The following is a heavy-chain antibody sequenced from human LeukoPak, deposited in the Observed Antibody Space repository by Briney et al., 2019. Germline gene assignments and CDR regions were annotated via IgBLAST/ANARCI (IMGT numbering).Heavy chain of an antibody. CDR1: GFTFDDYG. CDR3: ARDGRYCSSTSCYIDDYYYYGMDV. D-gene: IGHD2-2*01. J-gene: IGHJ6*02. V-gene: IGHV3-20*01. Sequence: GGSLRLSCAASGFTFDDYGMSWVRQAPGKGLEWVSGISWNGGSTGYADSVKGRFTISRDNAKNSLYLQMNSLRAEDTALYHCARDGRYCSSTSCYIDDYYYYGMDVWGQGTTVTVSS. CDR2: ISWNGGST.